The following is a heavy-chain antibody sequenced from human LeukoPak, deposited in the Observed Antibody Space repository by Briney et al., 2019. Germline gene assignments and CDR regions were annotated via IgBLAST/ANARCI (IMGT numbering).Heavy chain of an antibody. Sequence: SETLSLTCTVSGGSISSTGYYWGWIRQPPGKGLEWIASIYYSGSTYYNPSLKSRVTISVDTSKNQFSLRLNSVTAADTAVYYCARSYCSSTSCYASGYFDYWGQGTLVTVSS. J-gene: IGHJ4*02. CDR3: ARSYCSSTSCYASGYFDY. CDR2: IYYSGST. V-gene: IGHV4-39*01. CDR1: GGSISSTGYY. D-gene: IGHD2-2*01.